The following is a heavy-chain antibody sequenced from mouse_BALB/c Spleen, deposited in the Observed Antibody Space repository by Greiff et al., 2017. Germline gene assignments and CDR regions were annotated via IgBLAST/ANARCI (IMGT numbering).Heavy chain of an antibody. CDR3: ARRGDLITTYYAMDY. CDR2: ISNGGGST. V-gene: IGHV5-12-2*01. D-gene: IGHD1-1*01. Sequence: EVMLVESGGGLVQPGGSLKLSCAASGFTFSSYTMSWVRQTPEKRLEWVAYISNGGGSTYYPDTVKGRFTISRDNAKNTLYLQMSSLKSEDTAMYYCARRGDLITTYYAMDYWGQGTSVTVSS. CDR1: GFTFSSYT. J-gene: IGHJ4*01.